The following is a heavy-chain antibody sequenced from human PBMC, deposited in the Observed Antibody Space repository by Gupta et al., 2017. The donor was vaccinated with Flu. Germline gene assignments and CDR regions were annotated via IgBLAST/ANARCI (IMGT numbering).Heavy chain of an antibody. CDR2: INPDSGGT. V-gene: IGHV1-2*06. CDR1: GYTFTVYY. J-gene: IGHJ4*02. CDR3: ARTSGANYDFDS. Sequence: KASGYTFTVYYMHWVRQAPGQGLEWMGRINPDSGGTNYAQIFQGRVTMTRDTSISTAYMEVTTLRSDDTAVYYCARTSGANYDFDSWGQGTLVTVS. D-gene: IGHD1-7*01.